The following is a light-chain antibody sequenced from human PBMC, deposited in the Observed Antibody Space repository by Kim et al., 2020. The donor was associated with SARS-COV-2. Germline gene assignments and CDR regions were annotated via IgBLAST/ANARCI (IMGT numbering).Light chain of an antibody. J-gene: IGLJ2*01. CDR2: YDS. V-gene: IGLV3-21*04. Sequence: PRKAARVSCGGNSIGSKSVRWYQQKSGQAPVLVIYYDSDRPSGIPERFSGSNSGNTATLTISRVEAGDEADYYCQVWDSSSDHRVVFGGGTQLTVL. CDR3: QVWDSSSDHRVV. CDR1: SIGSKS.